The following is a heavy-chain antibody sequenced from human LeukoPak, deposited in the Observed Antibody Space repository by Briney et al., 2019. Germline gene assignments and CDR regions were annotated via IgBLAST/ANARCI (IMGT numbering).Heavy chain of an antibody. CDR3: ARVYSSSWYAIYDAFDI. Sequence: GASVKVSCKASGYTFTSYGISWVRQAPGQGLEWMGWISAYNGNTNYAQKLQGRVTMTTDTSTSTAYMELRSLRSDDTAVHYCARVYSSSWYAIYDAFDIWGQGTMVTVSS. V-gene: IGHV1-18*01. CDR1: GYTFTSYG. D-gene: IGHD6-13*01. J-gene: IGHJ3*02. CDR2: ISAYNGNT.